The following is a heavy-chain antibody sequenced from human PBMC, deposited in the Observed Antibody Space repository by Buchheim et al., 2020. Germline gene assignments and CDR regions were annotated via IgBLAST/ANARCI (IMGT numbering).Heavy chain of an antibody. CDR2: ISSSSSTI. J-gene: IGHJ4*02. CDR3: AVPQIPRGYSYGFDY. CDR1: GFTFSSYS. Sequence: EVQLVESGGGLVQPGGSLRLSCAASGFTFSSYSMNWVRQAPGKGLEWVSYISSSSSTIYYADSVKGRFTISRDNAKNSLYLQMNGLRAEDTAVYYCAVPQIPRGYSYGFDYWGQGTL. D-gene: IGHD5-18*01. V-gene: IGHV3-48*01.